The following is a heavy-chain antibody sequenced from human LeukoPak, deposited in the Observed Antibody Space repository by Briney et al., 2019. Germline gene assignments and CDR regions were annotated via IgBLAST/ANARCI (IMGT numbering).Heavy chain of an antibody. Sequence: GGSLRLSCAAPGFTFSSYAMHWVRQAPGKGLEWVAVISYDGSNKYYADSVKGRFTISRDNSKNTLYLQMNSLRAEDTAVYYCARDYYDSSGYYPWGYWGQGTLVTVSS. J-gene: IGHJ4*02. D-gene: IGHD3-22*01. CDR2: ISYDGSNK. CDR1: GFTFSSYA. V-gene: IGHV3-30*04. CDR3: ARDYYDSSGYYPWGY.